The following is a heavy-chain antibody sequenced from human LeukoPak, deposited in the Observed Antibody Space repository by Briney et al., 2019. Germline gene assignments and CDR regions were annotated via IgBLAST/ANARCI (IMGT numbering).Heavy chain of an antibody. Sequence: SETLSLTCTVSGGSVSSGSYYWSWIRQPPGKGLEWIGEIDHSGSTNYNPSLKSRVTISVDTSKNQFSLKLSSVTAADTAVYYCARRPRAEPDTSPDNWFDPWGQGTLVTVSS. J-gene: IGHJ5*02. CDR1: GGSVSSGSYY. CDR2: IDHSGST. D-gene: IGHD1-14*01. CDR3: ARRPRAEPDTSPDNWFDP. V-gene: IGHV4-61*01.